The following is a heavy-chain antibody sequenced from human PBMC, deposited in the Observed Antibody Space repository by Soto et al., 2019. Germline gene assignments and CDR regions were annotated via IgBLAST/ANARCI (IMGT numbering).Heavy chain of an antibody. CDR1: GCRFSSYP. CDR2: ISSDGNNK. V-gene: IGHV3-30-3*01. D-gene: IGHD3-22*01. Sequence: QVELVESGGGVVQPGRSLRLSCVGSGCRFSSYPFHWVRQAPGKGLEWMAVISSDGNNKNYADSVRGRFTISRDDSKNRVYLQMNSLRPDDTAVYYCARNHYEDYWGQGTLVTVSS. CDR3: ARNHYEDY. J-gene: IGHJ4*02.